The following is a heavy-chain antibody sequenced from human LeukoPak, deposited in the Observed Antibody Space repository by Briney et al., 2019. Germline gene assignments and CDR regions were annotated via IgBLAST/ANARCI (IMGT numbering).Heavy chain of an antibody. Sequence: PSETLSLTCTVSGASIRSSSFFWGWIRQPPGKELEWVGSMYFSGSTYYNPSLKSRVTFSADTSKNQFSLKLSSVTAADTAVYYCARDREDSSGWYPLYWYFDLWGRGTLVTVSS. J-gene: IGHJ2*01. D-gene: IGHD6-19*01. CDR3: ARDREDSSGWYPLYWYFDL. CDR1: GASIRSSSFF. V-gene: IGHV4-39*07. CDR2: MYFSGST.